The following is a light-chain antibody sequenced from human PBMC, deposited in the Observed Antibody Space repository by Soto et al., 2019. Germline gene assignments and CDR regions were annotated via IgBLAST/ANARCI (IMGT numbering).Light chain of an antibody. J-gene: IGKJ5*01. CDR3: MQGTHWPIT. CDR1: PSLVHICGIAY. V-gene: IGKV2-30*02. Sequence: VGMTQSPLSLPVTLGQPASISCRSNPSLVHICGIAYFICFQQRPGRSPRRLIYKVSNRDSGVPARFSGSGSGTDFALKISRVEAEDVGVYYCMQGTHWPITFGQGTRLE. CDR2: KVS.